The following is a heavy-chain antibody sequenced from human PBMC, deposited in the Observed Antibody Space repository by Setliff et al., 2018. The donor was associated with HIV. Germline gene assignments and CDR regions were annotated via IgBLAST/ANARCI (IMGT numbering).Heavy chain of an antibody. CDR1: DASVNSNNYY. Sequence: PSETLSLTCSVSDASVNSNNYYWVWIRQTPGKGLEWIGSIYYSGAAYYNPSLKSRVSISVDTSKNQFSLSLSSVTAADTAVYFCSRLTRTSSTSHKGRFDPWGRGTLVTVSS. J-gene: IGHJ5*02. CDR2: IYYSGAA. D-gene: IGHD6-13*01. CDR3: SRLTRTSSTSHKGRFDP. V-gene: IGHV4-39*01.